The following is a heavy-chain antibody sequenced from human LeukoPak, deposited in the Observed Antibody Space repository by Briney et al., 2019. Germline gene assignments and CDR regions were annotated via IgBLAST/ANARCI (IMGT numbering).Heavy chain of an antibody. Sequence: PSETLSLTCAVYGGSFSGYYWSWIRQPPGKGLEWIGEINHSGSTNYNPSLKSRVTISVDTSKNQFSLKLSSVTAADTAVYYCAREAKHSSGWYVRRGRLDYWGQGTLVTVSS. CDR3: AREAKHSSGWYVRRGRLDY. CDR2: INHSGST. D-gene: IGHD6-19*01. CDR1: GGSFSGYY. J-gene: IGHJ4*02. V-gene: IGHV4-34*01.